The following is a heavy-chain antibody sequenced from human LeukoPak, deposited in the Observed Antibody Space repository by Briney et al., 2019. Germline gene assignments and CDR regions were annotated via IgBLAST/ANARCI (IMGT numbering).Heavy chain of an antibody. CDR1: GFTFSSYA. Sequence: GGSLRLSCAASGFTFSSYAMHWVRQAPGKGLEWVAVISYDGSNKYYADSVKGRFTISRDNSKNTLYLQMNSLRAEDTAVYYCARGVTWFGELLSYFDYWGQGTLVTVSS. CDR3: ARGVTWFGELLSYFDY. CDR2: ISYDGSNK. D-gene: IGHD3-10*01. J-gene: IGHJ4*02. V-gene: IGHV3-30-3*01.